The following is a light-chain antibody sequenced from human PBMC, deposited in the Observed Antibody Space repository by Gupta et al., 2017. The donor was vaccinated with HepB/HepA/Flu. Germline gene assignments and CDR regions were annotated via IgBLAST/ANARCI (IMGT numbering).Light chain of an antibody. Sequence: QSVLTQPPSVSGAPGQRVTISCTGSSSNIGAGYGVHWYQQIPGTAPKLLIYINTNRPSGVPDRFSGSKSGTSASLTITELQAEDEADYYCQSFDFTLSDHVVFGGGTTLTVL. J-gene: IGLJ2*01. V-gene: IGLV1-40*01. CDR1: SSNIGAGYG. CDR3: QSFDFTLSDHVV. CDR2: INT.